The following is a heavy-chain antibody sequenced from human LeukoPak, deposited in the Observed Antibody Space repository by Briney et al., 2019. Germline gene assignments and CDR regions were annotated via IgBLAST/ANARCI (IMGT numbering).Heavy chain of an antibody. J-gene: IGHJ1*01. CDR2: ITWDGGST. CDR3: AKDGKAARLDFQH. CDR1: GFKFEDYT. D-gene: IGHD6-6*01. V-gene: IGHV3-43*01. Sequence: PGGSLRLSCAASGFKFEDYTMHWVRQAPGKGLEWVSFITWDGGSTDYADSVKGRFTISRDNSKNSLSLQMDSLRTDDTAVYYCAKDGKAARLDFQHWGQGTLVTVSS.